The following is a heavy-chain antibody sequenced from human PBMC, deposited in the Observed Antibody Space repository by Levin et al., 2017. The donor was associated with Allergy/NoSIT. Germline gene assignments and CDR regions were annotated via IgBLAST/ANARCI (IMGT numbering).Heavy chain of an antibody. V-gene: IGHV3-48*03. J-gene: IGHJ4*02. CDR3: ARQLGNFWSGYNYFDY. D-gene: IGHD3-3*01. CDR1: GFTFSSYE. CDR2: ISSTGSTI. Sequence: PGGSLRLSCAASGFTFSSYEMNWVRRAPGKGLEWVSYISSTGSTIYSADSVKGRFTISRDNAKNSLYLHMNSLRAEDKAVYYCARQLGNFWSGYNYFDYWGQGTLVTVSS.